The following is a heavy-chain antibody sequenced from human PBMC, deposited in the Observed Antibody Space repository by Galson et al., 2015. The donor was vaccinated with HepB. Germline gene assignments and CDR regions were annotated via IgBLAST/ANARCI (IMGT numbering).Heavy chain of an antibody. D-gene: IGHD2-2*01. V-gene: IGHV3-33*01. CDR3: AREGDPHIYWSTLDF. CDR1: GFTFSSHG. Sequence: SLRLSCAASGFTFSSHGMNWVRQAPGKGLEWVATIWVDGTNKFYADSVKGRFTISRDNSKNTLSLQMNSLRADDTAVYYCAREGDPHIYWSTLDFWGQGILGTVSS. J-gene: IGHJ4*02. CDR2: IWVDGTNK.